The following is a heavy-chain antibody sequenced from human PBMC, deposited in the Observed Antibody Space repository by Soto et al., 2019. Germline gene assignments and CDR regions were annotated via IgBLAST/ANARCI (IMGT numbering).Heavy chain of an antibody. CDR2: ISGSGGST. Sequence: EVQLLESGGGLVQPGGSLRLSCAASGFTFSSYAMSWVRQAPGKGLEWVSAISGSGGSTYYADSVKGRFTISRDNSKNTLYLQMNSLRAEDTAVYYCAKDWAKRYYDSSGYMYYWGQGTLVTVSS. V-gene: IGHV3-23*01. D-gene: IGHD3-22*01. CDR3: AKDWAKRYYDSSGYMYY. J-gene: IGHJ4*02. CDR1: GFTFSSYA.